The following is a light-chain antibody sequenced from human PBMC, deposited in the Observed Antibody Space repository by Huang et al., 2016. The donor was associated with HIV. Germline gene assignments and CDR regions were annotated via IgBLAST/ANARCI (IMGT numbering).Light chain of an antibody. CDR1: QSISSY. CDR3: QQSYSNTFT. J-gene: IGKJ3*01. Sequence: DIQMTQSPSSLSASVGDRVIITCRASQSISSYLNWYQQQPGKAPNLLIYAASSLQSGVPSRFSGSGSGKDFTLTIRSLQPEDVATYYCQQSYSNTFTFGAGTKVDVK. CDR2: AAS. V-gene: IGKV1-39*01.